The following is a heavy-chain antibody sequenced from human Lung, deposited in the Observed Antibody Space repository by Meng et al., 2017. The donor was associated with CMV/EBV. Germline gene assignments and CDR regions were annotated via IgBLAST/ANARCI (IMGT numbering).Heavy chain of an antibody. D-gene: IGHD2-8*01. CDR1: GYTFTGYY. Sequence: ASXXVSXKASGYTFTGYYMHWVRQAPGQGLEWMGWINPNSGGTNYAQKVQGRVTMTRDTSISTAYMELSRLRSDDTAVYYCARDLGDDCTNGVCYSVDAFDIWXQGTMVTVSS. V-gene: IGHV1-2*02. CDR3: ARDLGDDCTNGVCYSVDAFDI. CDR2: INPNSGGT. J-gene: IGHJ3*02.